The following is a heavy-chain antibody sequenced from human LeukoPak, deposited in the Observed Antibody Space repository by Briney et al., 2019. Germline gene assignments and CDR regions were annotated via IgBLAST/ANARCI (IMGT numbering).Heavy chain of an antibody. CDR2: TSTYNDNT. J-gene: IGHJ5*02. CDR3: AGDMVGLAADGNWFDP. CDR1: GYTFSTYG. D-gene: IGHD6-13*01. V-gene: IGHV1-18*01. Sequence: ASVKVSCKASGYTFSTYGISWVRQAPGQGLEWMGWTSTYNDNTKYAQNLQGRVTMTTDTSTSTAYMELRSLRSDDTAVYYCAGDMVGLAADGNWFDPWGQGTLVTVSS.